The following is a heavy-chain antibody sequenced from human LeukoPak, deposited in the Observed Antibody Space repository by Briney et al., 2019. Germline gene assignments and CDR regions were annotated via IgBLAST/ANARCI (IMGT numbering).Heavy chain of an antibody. CDR2: INAGNGNT. J-gene: IGHJ6*02. CDR1: GYTFTSYA. D-gene: IGHD3-10*01. CDR3: ARGGDYYYYYGMDV. V-gene: IGHV1-3*01. Sequence: ASVKVSCKASGYTFTSYAMHWVRQAPGQRLEWMGLINAGNGNTKYSQKFQGRVTITRDTSASTAYMELSSLRSEDTAVYYCARGGDYYYYYGMDVWGQGTTVTVSS.